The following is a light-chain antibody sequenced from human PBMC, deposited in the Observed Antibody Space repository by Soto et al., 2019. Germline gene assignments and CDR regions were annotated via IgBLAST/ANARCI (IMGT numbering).Light chain of an antibody. V-gene: IGKV1-27*01. J-gene: IGKJ1*01. CDR2: AAS. CDR1: QGISNY. Sequence: DIQMTQSPSSLSASVGDRVTITCRASQGISNYLAWYQQKPGKVPKVLIYAASTLQSGVPSRFSGSGSETDFTLTISSLHPEDVATYYCQKYNSAPQTFGQGTKVEIK. CDR3: QKYNSAPQT.